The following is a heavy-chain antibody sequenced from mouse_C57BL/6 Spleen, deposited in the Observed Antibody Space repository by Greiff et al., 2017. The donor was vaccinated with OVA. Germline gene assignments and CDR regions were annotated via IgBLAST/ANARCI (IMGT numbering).Heavy chain of an antibody. V-gene: IGHV1-54*01. CDR2: INPGSGGT. J-gene: IGHJ2*01. CDR3: ARGGLFDY. CDR1: GYAFTSYL. Sequence: QVQLQQSGAELVRPGTSVKVSCKASGYAFTSYLIEWVKQRPGQGLEWIGVINPGSGGTNYNEKFKGKATLTADKSSSTAYMQLSSLTSEDSAVYFCARGGLFDYWGQGTTRTVSS.